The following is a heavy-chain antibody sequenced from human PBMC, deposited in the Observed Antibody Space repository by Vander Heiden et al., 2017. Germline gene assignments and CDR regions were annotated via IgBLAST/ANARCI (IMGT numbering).Heavy chain of an antibody. D-gene: IGHD2-15*01. V-gene: IGHV3-23*01. CDR3: ARTTPGYCSGGSCPLDY. J-gene: IGHJ4*02. CDR2: ISGSGGST. CDR1: GFPFCSYP. Sequence: EVQLLESGGGLVQPGGSLRLPCAASGFPFCSYPMSWVRQAPGKGLEWVSAISGSGGSTYYADSVKGRFTISRDNSKNTLYLQMNSLRAEDTAVYYCARTTPGYCSGGSCPLDYWGQGTLVTVSS.